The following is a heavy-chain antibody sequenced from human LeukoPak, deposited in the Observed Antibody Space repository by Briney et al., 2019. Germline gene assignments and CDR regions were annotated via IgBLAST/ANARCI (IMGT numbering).Heavy chain of an antibody. Sequence: PGGSLRLSCAASGFTFRSYTMNWVRQAPGKGLEWVSYISSSGSTIYYADSVKGRFTISRDNAKNSLYLQMNSLRAEDTAVYYCARDLYRIVVVPHYFDYWGQGTLVTVSS. CDR2: ISSSGSTI. J-gene: IGHJ4*02. D-gene: IGHD3-22*01. V-gene: IGHV3-48*04. CDR1: GFTFRSYT. CDR3: ARDLYRIVVVPHYFDY.